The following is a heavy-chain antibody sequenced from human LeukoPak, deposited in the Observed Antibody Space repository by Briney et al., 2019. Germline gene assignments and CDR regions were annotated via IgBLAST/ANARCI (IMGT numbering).Heavy chain of an antibody. CDR2: IYSGNST. V-gene: IGHV3-66*01. CDR3: ARDRAEGMATIIDAFDI. CDR1: GLTVSSNH. D-gene: IGHD5-24*01. J-gene: IGHJ3*02. Sequence: GGSLRLSCVASGLTVSSNHMSWVRQAPGKGLEWVSVIYSGNSTYYADSVKGRFTISRDNSKNTLYLQMNSLRAEDTAVYYCARDRAEGMATIIDAFDIWGQGTMVTVSS.